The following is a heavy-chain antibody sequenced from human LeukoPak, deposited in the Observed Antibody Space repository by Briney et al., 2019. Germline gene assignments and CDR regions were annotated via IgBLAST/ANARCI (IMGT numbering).Heavy chain of an antibody. CDR3: ARSSGYSGYALVY. CDR1: GGSFSGYY. Sequence: PSETLSLTCAVYGGSFSGYYWSWIRQPPGKGLEWIGEINHSGSTNYNPSLKSRVTISVDTSKNQFSLKLSSVTAADTAVYYCARSSGYSGYALVYWGQGTLVTVSS. D-gene: IGHD5-12*01. J-gene: IGHJ4*02. V-gene: IGHV4-34*01. CDR2: INHSGST.